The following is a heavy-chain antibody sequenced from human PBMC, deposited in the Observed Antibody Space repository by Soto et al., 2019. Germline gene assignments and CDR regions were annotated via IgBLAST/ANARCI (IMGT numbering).Heavy chain of an antibody. CDR2: IYYSGST. V-gene: IGHV4-59*01. CDR1: GGSISSYY. Sequence: SETLSLTCTVSGGSISSYYWSWIRQPPGKGLEWIGYIYYSGSTNYNPSLKSRVTISVDTSKNQFSLKLSSVTAADTAVYYSARDGRGAYYYYGMDVWGQGITDTVSS. D-gene: IGHD3-10*01. J-gene: IGHJ6*02. CDR3: ARDGRGAYYYYGMDV.